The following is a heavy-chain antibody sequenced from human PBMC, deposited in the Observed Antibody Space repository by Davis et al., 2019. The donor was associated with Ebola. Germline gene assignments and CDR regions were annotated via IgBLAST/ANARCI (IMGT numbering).Heavy chain of an antibody. CDR1: GYSFSNYW. CDR2: VYPGDSNT. J-gene: IGHJ4*02. V-gene: IGHV5-51*01. CDR3: ARRNYYASSVDYFFDY. Sequence: GESLKISCEGSGYSFSNYWIAWVRQMAGKGLEWMGTVYPGDSNTRYSPSFQGQVTISADKSINTAYLQWSSLKASDTAMYYCARRNYYASSVDYFFDYWGQGTPLTVSS. D-gene: IGHD3-22*01.